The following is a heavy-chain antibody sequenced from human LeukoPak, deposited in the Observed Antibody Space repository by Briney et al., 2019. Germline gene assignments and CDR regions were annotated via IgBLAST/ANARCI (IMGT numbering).Heavy chain of an antibody. V-gene: IGHV3-15*05. CDR1: GFTFTNAW. J-gene: IGHJ4*02. Sequence: GGSLRLSCVASGFTFTNAWMSWVRQAPGKGLEWVGHIKSKTDGGTTDYSAPVKGRFIISRDDSEHTLYLQMNSLKTDDTAVYYCANYDTSVNFDYWGQGTLVTVSS. CDR3: ANYDTSVNFDY. CDR2: IKSKTDGGTT. D-gene: IGHD3-22*01.